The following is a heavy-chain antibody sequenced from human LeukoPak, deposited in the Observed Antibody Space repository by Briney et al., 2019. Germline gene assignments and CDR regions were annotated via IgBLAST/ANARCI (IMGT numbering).Heavy chain of an antibody. CDR1: GFTFSSYA. CDR2: ISGSGGST. D-gene: IGHD3-22*01. J-gene: IGHJ3*02. Sequence: GGSLRLSCAASGFTFSSYAMSWVRQAPGEGLEWVSAISGSGGSTYYADSVKGRFTISRDNSKNTLYLQMNSLRAEDTAVYYCAKGMIVVVITPLDAFDIWGPGTMVNVSS. V-gene: IGHV3-23*01. CDR3: AKGMIVVVITPLDAFDI.